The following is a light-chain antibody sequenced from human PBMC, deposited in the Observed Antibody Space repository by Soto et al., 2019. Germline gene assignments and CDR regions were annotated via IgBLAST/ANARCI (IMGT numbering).Light chain of an antibody. J-gene: IGKJ2*01. CDR1: QTVSSW. CDR3: QQYNPYSPYT. Sequence: DIQMTQFPSTLSASIGDRVTITCRASQTVSSWLAWYQQKPGKAPKLLIYKASNLETGVPSRFSDSGSGTDFTLTISSLQPDDFATYYCQQYNPYSPYTFGQGTRLEIK. CDR2: KAS. V-gene: IGKV1-5*03.